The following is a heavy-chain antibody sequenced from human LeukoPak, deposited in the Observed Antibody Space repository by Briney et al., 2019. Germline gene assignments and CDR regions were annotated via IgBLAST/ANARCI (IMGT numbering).Heavy chain of an antibody. CDR2: MNPNSGNT. CDR3: ARVRRWSTMVRGVIITRSTNYYYGMDV. J-gene: IGHJ6*02. Sequence: ASVKVSCKASGYTFTSCDINWVRQATGQGLEWMGWMNPNSGNTGYAQKFQGRVTVTRNTSISTAYMELSSLRSEDTAVYYCARVRRWSTMVRGVIITRSTNYYYGMDVWGQGTTVTVSS. CDR1: GYTFTSCD. D-gene: IGHD3-10*01. V-gene: IGHV1-8*01.